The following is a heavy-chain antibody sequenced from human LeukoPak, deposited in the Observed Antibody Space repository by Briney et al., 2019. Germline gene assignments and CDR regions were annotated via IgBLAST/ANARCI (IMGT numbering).Heavy chain of an antibody. CDR2: INHSGST. D-gene: IGHD3-3*01. Sequence: SETLSLTCAVYGGSFSGYYWSWIRQPPGKGLEWIGEINHSGSTNYNPSLKSRVTISVDTSKNQFSLKLSSVTAADSAVYYCARLQTQDYDFWSGYPDPAFDIWGQGTMVTVSS. CDR1: GGSFSGYY. V-gene: IGHV4-34*01. J-gene: IGHJ3*02. CDR3: ARLQTQDYDFWSGYPDPAFDI.